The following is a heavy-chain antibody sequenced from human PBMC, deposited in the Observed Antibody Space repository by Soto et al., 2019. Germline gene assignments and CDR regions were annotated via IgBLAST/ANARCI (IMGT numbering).Heavy chain of an antibody. J-gene: IGHJ5*02. V-gene: IGHV4-30-4*01. CDR2: VYYTGST. CDR1: GASIRSTDYY. D-gene: IGHD2-21*02. CDR3: VRTARQGAVAPHWFDR. Sequence: SETLSLTCTASGASIRSTDYYWSWIRQAPGQGLEWLGYVYYTGSTDYTPSLMSRLTISVDTYKNQFSLKLTSVNAADTAVYYCVRTARQGAVAPHWFDRWGQGTQVTVSS.